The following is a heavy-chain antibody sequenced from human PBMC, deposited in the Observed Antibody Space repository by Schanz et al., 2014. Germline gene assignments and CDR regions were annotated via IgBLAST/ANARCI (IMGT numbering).Heavy chain of an antibody. J-gene: IGHJ6*02. V-gene: IGHV3-33*08. Sequence: VVLDESGGGLVQPGGSLRLSCAASGFTFSDHHMDWVRQAPGKGLEWVAVIWFDGNNKFYADSVKGRFTISRDNSKNTLYLQMSSLRAEDTAVYYCARSGVDVWGQGTTVTVSS. CDR3: ARSGVDV. D-gene: IGHD3-10*01. CDR1: GFTFSDHH. CDR2: IWFDGNNK.